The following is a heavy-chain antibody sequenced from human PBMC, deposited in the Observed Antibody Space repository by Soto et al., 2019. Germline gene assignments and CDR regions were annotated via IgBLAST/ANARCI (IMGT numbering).Heavy chain of an antibody. CDR1: GFTFSSYG. CDR2: ISYDGSNK. Sequence: QVQLVESGGGVVQPGRSLRLSCAASGFTFSSYGMHWVRQAPGKGLEWVAVISYDGSNKYYADSVKGRFTISRDNSKNTLYLQMNSLRAEDTAVYYCAKDLYQRGYPARYYYYGMDVWGQGTTVTVSS. V-gene: IGHV3-30*18. J-gene: IGHJ6*02. D-gene: IGHD2-2*01. CDR3: AKDLYQRGYPARYYYYGMDV.